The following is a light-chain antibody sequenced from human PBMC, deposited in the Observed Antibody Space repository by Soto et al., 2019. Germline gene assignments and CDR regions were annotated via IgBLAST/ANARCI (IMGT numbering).Light chain of an antibody. J-gene: IGKJ1*01. CDR2: AAS. CDR3: LQDYDHPRT. V-gene: IGKV1-6*01. CDR1: QGIRND. Sequence: AIQMTQSPSSLSASVGDRVTITCRASQGIRNDLGWYQQKPGKAPKLMIYAASTLQSGVPSRFSGSGSGTDFTLTIRSLQPEYFASYYCLQDYDHPRTFGQGTKVEIK.